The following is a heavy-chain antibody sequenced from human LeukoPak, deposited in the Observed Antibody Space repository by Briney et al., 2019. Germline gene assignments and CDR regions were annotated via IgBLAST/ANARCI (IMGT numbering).Heavy chain of an antibody. J-gene: IGHJ4*02. CDR1: GFTFSSYW. V-gene: IGHV3-7*01. CDR3: ARESVRRISMRARGYFDY. CDR2: IKQDGSET. D-gene: IGHD3-22*01. Sequence: GGSLRLSCAASGFTFSSYWMTWVRQAPGKGLEWVANIKQDGSETYYVDSVKGRFTISGDNAKNSLYLQMNSLRAEDTAVYYCARESVRRISMRARGYFDYWGQGTRVTVSS.